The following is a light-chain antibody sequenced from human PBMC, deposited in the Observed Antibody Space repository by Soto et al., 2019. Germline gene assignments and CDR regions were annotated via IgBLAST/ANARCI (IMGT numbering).Light chain of an antibody. Sequence: EIVLTQSPGTLSLSPGERATLSCRASQSVTSSYLAWYQQKPGQAPRLLIYAASSRASAIPDRFSGSGSGTDFTLTISRLEPEDFAVYYCHQYGTSPQTFGQGTKVDNK. CDR1: QSVTSSY. V-gene: IGKV3-20*01. J-gene: IGKJ1*01. CDR2: AAS. CDR3: HQYGTSPQT.